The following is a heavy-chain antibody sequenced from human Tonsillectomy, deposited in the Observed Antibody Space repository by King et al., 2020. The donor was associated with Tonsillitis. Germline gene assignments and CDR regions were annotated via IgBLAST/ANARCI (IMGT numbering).Heavy chain of an antibody. Sequence: VQLVESGGGVVQPGGSLRLSCAASGFTFSDYGMHWVRQAPGKGLEWVSYVWYDGGNKYYADSVKGRFTISRDNSKNTLYLQMNSLRTEDTAVYFCAKDRAAGIVDYWGQGTLVTVSS. CDR2: VWYDGGNK. CDR3: AKDRAAGIVDY. D-gene: IGHD6-13*01. V-gene: IGHV3-30*02. J-gene: IGHJ4*02. CDR1: GFTFSDYG.